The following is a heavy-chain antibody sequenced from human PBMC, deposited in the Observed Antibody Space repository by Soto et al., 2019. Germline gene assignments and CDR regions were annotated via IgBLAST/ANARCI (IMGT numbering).Heavy chain of an antibody. CDR2: INGGGGST. D-gene: IGHD3-22*01. Sequence: GGSLRLSGAAAGFTFSSYRMSWVRQAPGKGLEWVSYINGGGGSTYYTDSVKGRFTISRDNSKNTLYLQMNSLRAEDTAVYYCAKDSSDYYPDYWGQGTLVTVSS. V-gene: IGHV3-23*01. CDR3: AKDSSDYYPDY. J-gene: IGHJ4*02. CDR1: GFTFSSYR.